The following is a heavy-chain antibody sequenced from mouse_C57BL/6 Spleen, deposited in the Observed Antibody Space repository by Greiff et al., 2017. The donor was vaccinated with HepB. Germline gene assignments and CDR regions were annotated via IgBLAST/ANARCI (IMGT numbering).Heavy chain of an antibody. V-gene: IGHV1-15*01. CDR1: GYTFTDYE. CDR3: TSPFCGSSHWYFDV. CDR2: IDPETGGT. Sequence: VQLQQSGAELVRPGASVTLSCKASGYTFTDYEMHWVKQTPVHGLEWIGAIDPETGGTAYNQKFKGKAILTADKSSSTAYMELRSLTSEDSAVYYCTSPFCGSSHWYFDVWGTGTTVTVSS. D-gene: IGHD1-1*01. J-gene: IGHJ1*03.